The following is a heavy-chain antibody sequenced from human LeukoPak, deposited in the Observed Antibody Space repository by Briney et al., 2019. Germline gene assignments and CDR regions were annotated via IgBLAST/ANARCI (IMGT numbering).Heavy chain of an antibody. D-gene: IGHD6-19*01. CDR2: ISGSGGST. J-gene: IGHJ5*02. CDR3: AKQGSGWYRNWFDP. V-gene: IGHV3-23*01. CDR1: GFTFSSYA. Sequence: PGGSLRLSCAASGFTFSSYAMSWVRQAPGKGLEWVSAISGSGGSTYYADSMKGRFTISRDNSKNTLYLQMNSLRAEDTAVYYCAKQGSGWYRNWFDPWGQGTLVTVSS.